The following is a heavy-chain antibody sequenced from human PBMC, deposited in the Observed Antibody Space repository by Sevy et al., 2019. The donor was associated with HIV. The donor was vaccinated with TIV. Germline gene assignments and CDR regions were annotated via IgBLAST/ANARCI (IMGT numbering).Heavy chain of an antibody. D-gene: IGHD2-15*01. Sequence: GGSPRLSCTASGFTFGDYAMSWFRQAPGKGLEWVGFIRSKAYGGTTEYAASVKGRFTISRDDSKSIAYLQMNSLKTEDTAVYYCTSRLYCSGGSCYSGDAFDIWGQGTMVTVSS. CDR2: IRSKAYGGTT. CDR3: TSRLYCSGGSCYSGDAFDI. J-gene: IGHJ3*02. CDR1: GFTFGDYA. V-gene: IGHV3-49*03.